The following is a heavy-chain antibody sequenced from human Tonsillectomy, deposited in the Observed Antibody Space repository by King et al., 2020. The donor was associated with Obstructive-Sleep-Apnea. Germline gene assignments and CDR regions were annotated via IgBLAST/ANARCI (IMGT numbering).Heavy chain of an antibody. Sequence: VQLVESGGGVVQPGRSLRLSCAASGFTFSSYAMHWVRQAPGKGLEWVALISDDGNNKYYADSVKGRFTISRENSKNTLYLQMNSLRAEDTAVYYCARDPGFGSGTTFDYWGQGTLVTVSS. CDR3: ARDPGFGSGTTFDY. V-gene: IGHV3-30*04. CDR2: ISDDGNNK. J-gene: IGHJ4*02. D-gene: IGHD3-10*01. CDR1: GFTFSSYA.